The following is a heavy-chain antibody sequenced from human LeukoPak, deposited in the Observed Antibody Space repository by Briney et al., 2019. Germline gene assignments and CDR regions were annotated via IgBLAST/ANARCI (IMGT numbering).Heavy chain of an antibody. CDR1: GFTFDDYV. J-gene: IGHJ4*02. D-gene: IGHD6-13*01. V-gene: IGHV3-9*01. CDR2: ISWNSGTI. CDR3: AKATIAAAGLYYFDY. Sequence: GGSLRLSCAASGFTFDDYVMHWVRQVPGKGLEWVSGISWNSGTIAYAESVKGRFTISRDNAKNSLYLQMNSLRADDTALYYCAKATIAAAGLYYFDYWGQGTLVTVSS.